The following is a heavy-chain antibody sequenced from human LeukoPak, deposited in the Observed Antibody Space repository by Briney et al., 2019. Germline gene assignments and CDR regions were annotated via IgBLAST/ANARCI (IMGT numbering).Heavy chain of an antibody. V-gene: IGHV3-13*01. CDR3: ARGPPRGKYYYMDV. J-gene: IGHJ6*03. CDR1: GFTFSSFD. CDR2: IGTASDT. Sequence: GGSLRLSCAASGFTFSSFDMHWVRQPTGQGLEWVSTIGTASDTYYPGSVEGRFTLSRDHAQNYLYLQMNRLTGWEQAGYFCARGPPRGKYYYMDVWGKGTTVTVSS. D-gene: IGHD1-1*01.